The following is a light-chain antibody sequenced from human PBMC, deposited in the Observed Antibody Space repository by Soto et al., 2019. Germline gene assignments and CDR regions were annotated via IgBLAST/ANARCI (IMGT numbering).Light chain of an antibody. J-gene: IGKJ1*01. CDR2: VAS. CDR3: QLYNRNTWS. V-gene: IGKV1-5*01. CDR1: QSVGTW. Sequence: DIQMTQSPSTLSAAVGGRVTITCRASQSVGTWVAWYQQKPGKAPKLLIYVASNLESGVPSRFSGSGSGTEFTLTITTLHPDDFATYFCQLYNRNTWSFGPGTKVDI.